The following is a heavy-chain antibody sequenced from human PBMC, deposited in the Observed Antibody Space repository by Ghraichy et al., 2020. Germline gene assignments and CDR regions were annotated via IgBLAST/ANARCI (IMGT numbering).Heavy chain of an antibody. Sequence: SETLSLTCAVSGGSISSSNWWSWVSQPPGKGLEWIGESYHSGSTNYNPSLKSRLTISVDKSKNQFFLKLSSVTAAATAVYYCARQRGNYYSDPHPFTSTVGTIDYWSQGTLVTVS. J-gene: IGHJ4*02. V-gene: IGHV4-4*02. D-gene: IGHD3-10*01. CDR2: SYHSGST. CDR3: ARQRGNYYSDPHPFTSTVGTIDY. CDR1: GGSISSSNW.